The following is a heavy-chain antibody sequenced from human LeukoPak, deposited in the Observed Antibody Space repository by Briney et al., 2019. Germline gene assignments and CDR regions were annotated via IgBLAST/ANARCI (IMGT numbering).Heavy chain of an antibody. J-gene: IGHJ4*02. V-gene: IGHV4-31*03. CDR1: GGSISSGGYY. Sequence: PSQTLSLTCTVSGGSISSGGYYWSWIRQHPGKGLEWIGYIYYSGSTYCNPSLKSRVTISVDTSKNQLSLKLSSVTAADTAVYYCARHTVTPYYFDYWGQGTLVTVSS. CDR2: IYYSGST. CDR3: ARHTVTPYYFDY. D-gene: IGHD4-17*01.